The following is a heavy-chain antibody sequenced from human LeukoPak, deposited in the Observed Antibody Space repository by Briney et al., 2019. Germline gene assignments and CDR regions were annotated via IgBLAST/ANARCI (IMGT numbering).Heavy chain of an antibody. CDR3: ASVDYYDTDAFDI. V-gene: IGHV4-59*01. D-gene: IGHD3-22*01. J-gene: IGHJ3*02. CDR1: GGSISSYY. Sequence: SETLSLTCTGSGGSISSYYWSWIRQPPGKGLEWIGYIYYSGSTNYNPSLKSRVTISVDTSKNQFSLKLGSVTAADTAVYYCASVDYYDTDAFDIWGQGTMVTVSS. CDR2: IYYSGST.